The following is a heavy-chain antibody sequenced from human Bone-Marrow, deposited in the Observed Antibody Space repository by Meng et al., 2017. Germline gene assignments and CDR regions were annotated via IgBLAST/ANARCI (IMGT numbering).Heavy chain of an antibody. J-gene: IGHJ3*02. Sequence: GGSLRLSCKGSGFSFTSYWIGWVRQMPGKGLEWMGIIYPTDSDTRYSPSFQGQVTISADKSISTAYLQWSSLKASDTAMYYCARRGYCSSTNCYDGGAFAIWGQGTMVTVSS. V-gene: IGHV5-51*01. D-gene: IGHD2-2*01. CDR2: IYPTDSDT. CDR3: ARRGYCSSTNCYDGGAFAI. CDR1: GFSFTSYW.